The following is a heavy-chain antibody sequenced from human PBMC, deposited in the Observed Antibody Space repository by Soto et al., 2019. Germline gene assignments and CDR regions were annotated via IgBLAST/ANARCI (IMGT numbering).Heavy chain of an antibody. J-gene: IGHJ4*02. Sequence: PSETLSLTCTVSGASISSHYWSWIRQPPGKGLQWIGYVFYSGSTNYNPSLKSRVTISVGTSKNQFSLKLNSVTAADTAVYYCARGGFSVNDLAPFDYWGQGTLVTVSS. CDR2: VFYSGST. V-gene: IGHV4-59*11. CDR1: GASISSHY. D-gene: IGHD5-12*01. CDR3: ARGGFSVNDLAPFDY.